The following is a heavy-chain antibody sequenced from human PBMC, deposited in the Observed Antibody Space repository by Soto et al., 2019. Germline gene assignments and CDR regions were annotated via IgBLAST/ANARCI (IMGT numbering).Heavy chain of an antibody. V-gene: IGHV4-59*08. D-gene: IGHD2-8*01. CDR3: ARLRCTNGVCYLDP. CDR2: IYYSGST. Sequence: SETLSLTCTVSGGSISSYYWSWIRQPPGKGLEWIGYIYYSGSTNYNPSLKSRVTISVDTSKNQFSLKLSSVTAADTAVYYCARLRCTNGVCYLDPWAREPWSPSPQ. J-gene: IGHJ5*02. CDR1: GGSISSYY.